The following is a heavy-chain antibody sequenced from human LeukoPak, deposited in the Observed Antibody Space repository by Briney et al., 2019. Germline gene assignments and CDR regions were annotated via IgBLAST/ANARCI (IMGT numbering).Heavy chain of an antibody. Sequence: ASVKVSCKASGCTFTSYYMYWVRQAPGQGLEWMGIINPSGGSTSYAQKFQGRLTMTRDMSTSTVYMELSSQRSEDTAVYYCARSPGDSSQTNYYYMDVLGKGPTVTVSS. D-gene: IGHD3-22*01. CDR1: GCTFTSYY. J-gene: IGHJ6*03. V-gene: IGHV1-46*01. CDR3: ARSPGDSSQTNYYYMDV. CDR2: INPSGGST.